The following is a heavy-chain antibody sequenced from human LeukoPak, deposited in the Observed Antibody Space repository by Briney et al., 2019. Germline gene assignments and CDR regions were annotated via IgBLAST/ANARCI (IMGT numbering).Heavy chain of an antibody. D-gene: IGHD2-2*01. CDR2: INPNSGGT. CDR3: ARHCKGVWGSSTSCFNY. CDR1: GYTFTGCY. Sequence: ASVKVSCKASGYTFTGCYMHWVRQAPGQGLEWMGWINPNSGGTNYAQKFQGRVTMTRDTSKNQFSLKLSSVTAADTAVYYCARHCKGVWGSSTSCFNYWGQGTLVTVSS. J-gene: IGHJ4*02. V-gene: IGHV1-2*02.